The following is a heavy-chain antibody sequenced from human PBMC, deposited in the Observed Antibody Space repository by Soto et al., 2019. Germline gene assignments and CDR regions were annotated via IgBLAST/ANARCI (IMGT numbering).Heavy chain of an antibody. V-gene: IGHV3-33*01. Sequence: QVQLVESGGGVVQPGRSLRLSCAASGFTFSSYGMHWVRQAPGKGLEWVAVIWYDGSNKYYADSVKGRFTISRDNSKNTLYLQMNSLRAEDSAVYYCARDSIAVVGLLPEIDYWGQGTLVTVSS. CDR2: IWYDGSNK. CDR1: GFTFSSYG. J-gene: IGHJ4*02. D-gene: IGHD6-19*01. CDR3: ARDSIAVVGLLPEIDY.